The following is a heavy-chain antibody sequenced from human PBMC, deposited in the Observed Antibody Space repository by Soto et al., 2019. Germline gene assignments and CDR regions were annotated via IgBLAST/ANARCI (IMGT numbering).Heavy chain of an antibody. D-gene: IGHD6-6*01. CDR2: SYYRSRFFS. V-gene: IGHV6-1*01. J-gene: IGHJ5*02. CDR1: GHSVPSYSAA. Sequence: SQTVALTCAISGHSVPSYSAAWNWIRQSPSGGLEWLGRSYYRSRFFSDYAESVKSRIIINPDTSKNQFSLQLKSVNPEDTAVYYCVRDRYSSSGWFDPWGQGTPVTVSS. CDR3: VRDRYSSSGWFDP.